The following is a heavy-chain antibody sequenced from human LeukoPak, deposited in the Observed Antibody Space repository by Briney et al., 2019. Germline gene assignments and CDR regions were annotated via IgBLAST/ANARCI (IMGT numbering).Heavy chain of an antibody. V-gene: IGHV3-23*01. CDR1: GFTFSSYW. J-gene: IGHJ4*02. Sequence: GGSLRLSCAASGFTFSSYWMSWVRQAPGRGLEWISVVSRTGSTKYYADSVKGRFTVSRDNSKNTVYLQMNSLRVDDSAVYYCAKRKNSPGYSSLDQWGQGTLVTVSS. CDR2: VSRTGSTK. CDR3: AKRKNSPGYSSLDQ. D-gene: IGHD2-15*01.